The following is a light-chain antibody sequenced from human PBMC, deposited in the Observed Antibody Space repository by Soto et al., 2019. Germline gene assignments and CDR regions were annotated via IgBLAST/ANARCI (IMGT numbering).Light chain of an antibody. CDR2: DVS. CDR1: ISDIGLYKF. Sequence: QSALTQPASVSGSPGQSITISCTGTISDIGLYKFVSWYQHHPGKAPKLIIFDVSSRASGISNRFSGSKSGNTASLTISVLQAEDEDDYYCTSSTTDNIAVVFGGGTKLTVL. CDR3: TSSTTDNIAVV. J-gene: IGLJ2*01. V-gene: IGLV2-14*03.